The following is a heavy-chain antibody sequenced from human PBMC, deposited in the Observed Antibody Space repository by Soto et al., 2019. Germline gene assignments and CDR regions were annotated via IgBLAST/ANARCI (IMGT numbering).Heavy chain of an antibody. J-gene: IGHJ2*01. CDR1: GYTFTNYF. Sequence: QVQVVQSGAAVKKPGASVKVSCKASGYTFTNYFMHWVRQAPGQGLEWMGWINAGNGDTKYSQKFQGRVTITRDTSASTAYMELSSLRSEDTAVYYCARAQTYGGNPNGYFDLWGRGALVTVTS. CDR3: ARAQTYGGNPNGYFDL. D-gene: IGHD4-17*01. CDR2: INAGNGDT. V-gene: IGHV1-3*01.